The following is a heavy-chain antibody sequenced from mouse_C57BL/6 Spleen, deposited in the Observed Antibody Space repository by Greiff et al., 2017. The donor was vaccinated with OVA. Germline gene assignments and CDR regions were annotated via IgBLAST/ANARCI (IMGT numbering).Heavy chain of an antibody. D-gene: IGHD1-1*01. Sequence: QVQLQQSGPELVKPGASVKISCKASGYTFTSYWMQWVKQRPGQGLEWIGEIDPSDSYTNYNQKFKGKATLNVDTSSSTAYMQLSSLTSEDSAVYYCAREYVITRYFDVWGTGTTVTVSS. CDR2: IDPSDSYT. V-gene: IGHV1-50*01. CDR1: GYTFTSYW. CDR3: AREYVITRYFDV. J-gene: IGHJ1*03.